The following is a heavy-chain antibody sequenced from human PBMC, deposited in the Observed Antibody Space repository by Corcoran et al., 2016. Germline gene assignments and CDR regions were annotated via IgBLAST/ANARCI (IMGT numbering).Heavy chain of an antibody. CDR3: ARDPLRYSDGLFLGAMDV. CDR2: IYYSGST. V-gene: IGHV4-39*07. CDR1: GGSISSSNYY. Sequence: QLQLQESGPGLVKPSETLSLTCTVSGGSISSSNYYWGWIRQPPGKGLEWIGVIYYSGSTYYNPSLKSRVTISVDTSRNQFSLRLTSVTAADTAMYDCARDPLRYSDGLFLGAMDVWGQGTTVTVSS. D-gene: IGHD3-9*01. J-gene: IGHJ6*02.